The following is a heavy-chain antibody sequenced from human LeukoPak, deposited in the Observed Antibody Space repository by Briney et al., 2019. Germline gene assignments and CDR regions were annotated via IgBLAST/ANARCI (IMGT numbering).Heavy chain of an antibody. Sequence: GGSLRLSCAASGFTVSSNYMSWVRQAPGKGLEWVSVIYSGGSTYYADSVKGRFTISRDNSKNTLYLQMNSLRAEDTAVYYCAREPANWGPNAFDIWGQGTMVTVSS. J-gene: IGHJ3*02. CDR3: AREPANWGPNAFDI. D-gene: IGHD7-27*01. CDR1: GFTVSSNY. CDR2: IYSGGST. V-gene: IGHV3-53*01.